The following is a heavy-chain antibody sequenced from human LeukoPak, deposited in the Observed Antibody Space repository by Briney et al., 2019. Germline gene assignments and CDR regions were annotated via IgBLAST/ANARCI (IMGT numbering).Heavy chain of an antibody. Sequence: SETLSLTCTVSGGSITSSSYYWGWIRQPPGKGLEWIGSMSYSGGTYYNPSLKSRLTISVDMSKNQFSLKMSSVTAADTAVYYCAGSTIAAGYYFDYWGQGTLVTVSS. CDR2: MSYSGGT. J-gene: IGHJ4*02. CDR1: GGSITSSSYY. CDR3: AGSTIAAGYYFDY. V-gene: IGHV4-39*01. D-gene: IGHD6-6*01.